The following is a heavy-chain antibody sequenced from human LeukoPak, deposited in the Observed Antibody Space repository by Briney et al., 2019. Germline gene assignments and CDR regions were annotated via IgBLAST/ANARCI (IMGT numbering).Heavy chain of an antibody. CDR2: INPNSGGT. CDR1: GYTFTGYY. Sequence: ASVKVSCKASGYTFTGYYMHWVRQAPGQGLEWMGWINPNSGGTNYAQKFQGRVTMTRDTSISTAYMELSRLRSDDTAVYYCARGGAYGSGRFYYYYCMDVWGKGTTVTISS. CDR3: ARGGAYGSGRFYYYYCMDV. V-gene: IGHV1-2*02. J-gene: IGHJ6*03. D-gene: IGHD3-10*01.